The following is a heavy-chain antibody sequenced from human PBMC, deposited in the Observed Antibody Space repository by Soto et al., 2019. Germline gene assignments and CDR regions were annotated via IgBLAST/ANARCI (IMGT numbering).Heavy chain of an antibody. J-gene: IGHJ4*02. D-gene: IGHD3-9*01. CDR1: GYTFTGNY. CDR2: INPKSGIT. V-gene: IGHV1-2*04. Sequence: QVQLVQSGAEVKKPGASVKVSCKASGYTFTGNYIHWVRQAPGQGLEWMGWINPKSGITSYAQKFQGWVTMTRDTSLRTAYMELSRLRSDDTAVYYCARFETALDYWGQGTLVTVSS. CDR3: ARFETALDY.